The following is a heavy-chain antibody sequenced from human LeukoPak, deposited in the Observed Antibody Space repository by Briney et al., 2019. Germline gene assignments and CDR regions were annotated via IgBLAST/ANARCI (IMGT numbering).Heavy chain of an antibody. V-gene: IGHV3-23*01. CDR3: AKDGSDFWSGSYY. Sequence: GGFLRLSCGASGFTFSNYAMSWVRQAPGRGLEWISAISGSGGSTYYADSVKGRFTISRDNSKNTLYLQMNSLRAEDTAVYYCAKDGSDFWSGSYYWGQGTLVTVSS. CDR1: GFTFSNYA. D-gene: IGHD3-3*01. J-gene: IGHJ4*02. CDR2: ISGSGGST.